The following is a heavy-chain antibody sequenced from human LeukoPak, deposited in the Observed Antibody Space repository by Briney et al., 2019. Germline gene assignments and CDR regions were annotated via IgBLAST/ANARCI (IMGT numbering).Heavy chain of an antibody. V-gene: IGHV4-39*01. CDR2: IYYSGST. Sequence: PSETLSLTCTVSGGSISSSSYYWGWIRQPPGKGLEWIGSIYYSGSTYYNPSLKSRVTISVDTSKNQFSLKLSSVTAADTAVYYCARHHNIRGIAARRCWFDPWGQGTLVTVSS. CDR3: ARHHNIRGIAARRCWFDP. CDR1: GGSISSSSYY. D-gene: IGHD6-6*01. J-gene: IGHJ5*02.